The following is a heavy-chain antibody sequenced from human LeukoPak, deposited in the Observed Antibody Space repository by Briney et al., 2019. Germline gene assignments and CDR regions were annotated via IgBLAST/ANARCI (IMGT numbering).Heavy chain of an antibody. Sequence: ASVKVSCKASGGTFSSYAISWVRQAPGQGLEWMGGIIPISGTANYAQKFQGRVTITADESTSTAYMELSSLRSEDTAVYYCARVQYDSSGYLKASPYAFDIWGQGTMVTVSS. J-gene: IGHJ3*02. CDR1: GGTFSSYA. CDR3: ARVQYDSSGYLKASPYAFDI. D-gene: IGHD3-22*01. CDR2: IIPISGTA. V-gene: IGHV1-69*13.